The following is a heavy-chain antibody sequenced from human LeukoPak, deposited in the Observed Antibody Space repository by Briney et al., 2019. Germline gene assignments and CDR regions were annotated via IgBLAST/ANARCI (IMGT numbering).Heavy chain of an antibody. D-gene: IGHD4-17*01. Sequence: ASVKVSSKVSGYSLSELTMHWVRHAPGKGLEWMGGFDPGMAETIYAEKFQGRITMTEDTSTDTAYMELSSLRSEDTAVYYCAPGHEYGLLDYWGQGTLVTVSS. CDR3: APGHEYGLLDY. CDR2: FDPGMAET. V-gene: IGHV1-24*01. J-gene: IGHJ4*02. CDR1: GYSLSELT.